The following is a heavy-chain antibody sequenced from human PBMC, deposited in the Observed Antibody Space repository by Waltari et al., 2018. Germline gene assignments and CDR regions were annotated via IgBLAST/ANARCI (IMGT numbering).Heavy chain of an antibody. Sequence: QVHVVESGGGVVQPGGSLSLSCSASGFTLGTYGLHWVRQAPGKGLEWVAVIQYDGSIKNYADSVKGRFTISRENSKNTLYLEMKSLRAEDTAVYYCAREYSRICFHALDGWGQGTAVTVSS. CDR3: AREYSRICFHALDG. J-gene: IGHJ6*02. D-gene: IGHD6-13*01. CDR2: IQYDGSIK. CDR1: GFTLGTYG. V-gene: IGHV3-33*05.